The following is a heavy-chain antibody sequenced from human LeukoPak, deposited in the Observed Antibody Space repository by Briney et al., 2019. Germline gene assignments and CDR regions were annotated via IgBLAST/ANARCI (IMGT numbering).Heavy chain of an antibody. CDR1: GFNFKIHS. D-gene: IGHD5-18*01. CDR3: AKDEDSYGPFAY. J-gene: IGHJ4*02. CDR2: IGSYGTNT. V-gene: IGHV3-23*01. Sequence: GGSLRLSCTASGFNFKIHSMSWVRQAPGKGLEWVSAIGSYGTNTFYADSVKGRFTISRDNSKNTLYLQMNSLRAEDTAVYYCAKDEDSYGPFAYWGQGTLVTVSS.